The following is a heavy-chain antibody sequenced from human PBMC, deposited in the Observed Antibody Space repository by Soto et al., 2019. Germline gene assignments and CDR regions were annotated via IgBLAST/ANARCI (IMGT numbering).Heavy chain of an antibody. D-gene: IGHD2-2*01. J-gene: IGHJ5*02. CDR2: IYYSGST. V-gene: IGHV4-59*01. Sequence: SETLSLTCTVSGGSISSYYWSWIRQPPGKGLEWIGYIYYSGSTNYNPSLKSRVTISVDTSKNQFSLKLSSVTAADTAVYYCARGPAIVVVPAAMMGWFDPWGQGTLVTVAS. CDR3: ARGPAIVVVPAAMMGWFDP. CDR1: GGSISSYY.